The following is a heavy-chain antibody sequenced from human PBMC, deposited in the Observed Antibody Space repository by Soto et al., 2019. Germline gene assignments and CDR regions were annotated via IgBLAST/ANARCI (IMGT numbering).Heavy chain of an antibody. Sequence: QVQLVQSGAEVKKPGASVKVSCKASGYTFTSYDINWVRQATGQGLEWMGWMSPNSGNTGYAQKFQGRVTMTRNTSISTDYMELSSLRSEDTAVYYCARTMAAAGTAEDYYYYGMDVWGQGTTVTVSS. J-gene: IGHJ6*02. CDR1: GYTFTSYD. V-gene: IGHV1-8*01. CDR2: MSPNSGNT. CDR3: ARTMAAAGTAEDYYYYGMDV. D-gene: IGHD6-13*01.